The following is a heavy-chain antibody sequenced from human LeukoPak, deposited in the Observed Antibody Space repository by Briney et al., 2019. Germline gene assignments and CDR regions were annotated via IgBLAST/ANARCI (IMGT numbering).Heavy chain of an antibody. V-gene: IGHV4-59*01. CDR2: VHYSGST. D-gene: IGHD5-18*01. CDR1: GGSISSYY. J-gene: IGHJ5*02. CDR3: ARWIQLWLKGGFDP. Sequence: SETLSLTCTVSGGSISSYYWSWIRQPPGKGLEWIGYVHYSGSTNYNPSLKSRVTISVDTSKNQFSLKLSSVTTADTAVYYCARWIQLWLKGGFDPWGQGTLVTVSS.